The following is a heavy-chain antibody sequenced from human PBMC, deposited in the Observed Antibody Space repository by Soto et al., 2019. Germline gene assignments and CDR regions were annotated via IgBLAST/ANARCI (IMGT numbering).Heavy chain of an antibody. J-gene: IGHJ5*02. CDR2: ISSSSSYI. Sequence: AGPTLRLSLAVSGSALSSGGLNWLRPAPGEGGVWYLSISSSSSYIYYAESVKGRLTISRDKAKNSMYLQMNSLRAEDTAVYYCARHLLTAQKSWFDPWGQGTLVTVSS. D-gene: IGHD3-9*01. V-gene: IGHV3-21*01. CDR3: ARHLLTAQKSWFDP. CDR1: GSALSSGG.